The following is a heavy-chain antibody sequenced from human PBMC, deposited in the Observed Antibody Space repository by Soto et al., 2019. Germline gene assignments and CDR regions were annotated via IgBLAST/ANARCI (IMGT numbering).Heavy chain of an antibody. J-gene: IGHJ4*02. Sequence: PSETLSLTCAVSGGSMSSSNWWSWVRQPPGKGLEWIGEIYHSGSTNYNPSLKSRVTISVDKSKNQFSLKLSSVTAADTAVYYCARFDYGKSRSHPGDGYWGQGTLVTLSS. V-gene: IGHV4-4*02. CDR2: IYHSGST. D-gene: IGHD4-17*01. CDR1: GGSMSSSNW. CDR3: ARFDYGKSRSHPGDGY.